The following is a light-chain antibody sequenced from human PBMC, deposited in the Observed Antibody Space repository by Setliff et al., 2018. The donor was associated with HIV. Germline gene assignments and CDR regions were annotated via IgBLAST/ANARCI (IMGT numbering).Light chain of an antibody. J-gene: IGLJ1*01. Sequence: QSALAQPASVSGSPGQSITISCTGTTTDVGAYNFVSWYQQHPGKAPRLIIFDVTNRPSGVSDRFSAPKSGNTASLTISGLQAEDESDYFCLSYATTDTFVFGTGTKVTVL. CDR3: LSYATTDTFV. CDR1: TTDVGAYNF. CDR2: DVT. V-gene: IGLV2-14*03.